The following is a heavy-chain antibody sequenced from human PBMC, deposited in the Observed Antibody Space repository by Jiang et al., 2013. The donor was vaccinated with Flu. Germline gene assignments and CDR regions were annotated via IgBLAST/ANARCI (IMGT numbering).Heavy chain of an antibody. J-gene: IGHJ2*01. V-gene: IGHV1-18*01. CDR3: ARDGYFDL. CDR2: MNTNSGNT. CDR1: GYTFTSYD. Sequence: SGAEVKKPGASVKVSCKASGYTFTSYDINWLRQAAGQGLEWVGWMNTNSGNTNYAQKHQGRVTMTTDTSTSTAYMELRSLRSDDTAVYYCARDGYFDLWGRGTLVTVSS.